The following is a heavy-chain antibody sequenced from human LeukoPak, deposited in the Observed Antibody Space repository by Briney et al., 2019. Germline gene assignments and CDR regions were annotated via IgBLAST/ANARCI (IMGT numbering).Heavy chain of an antibody. Sequence: SETLSLTCAVYGGSFSGYYWSWIRQPPGKGLEWIGEINHSGSTNYNPSLKSRVTLSVDTPKNQFSLKLSSVTAAYTAVYYCARVVVAARSWFDPWGQGTLVTVSS. V-gene: IGHV4-34*01. CDR1: GGSFSGYY. CDR3: ARVVVAARSWFDP. J-gene: IGHJ5*02. D-gene: IGHD2-15*01. CDR2: INHSGST.